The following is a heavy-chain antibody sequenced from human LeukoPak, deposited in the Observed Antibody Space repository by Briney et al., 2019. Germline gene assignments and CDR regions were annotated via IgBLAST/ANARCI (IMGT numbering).Heavy chain of an antibody. D-gene: IGHD6-13*01. CDR1: GFTFSSYS. J-gene: IGHJ6*02. V-gene: IGHV3-48*04. CDR3: ARVRLIAAQNYNGMDV. CDR2: ISTSSSTI. Sequence: GGSLRLSCAASGFTFSSYSMNWVRQAPGKGLEWVSYISTSSSTIYYADSVRGRFTISRDNAKNSLYLQMNSLRAEDSAVYYCARVRLIAAQNYNGMDVWGQGTTVTVSS.